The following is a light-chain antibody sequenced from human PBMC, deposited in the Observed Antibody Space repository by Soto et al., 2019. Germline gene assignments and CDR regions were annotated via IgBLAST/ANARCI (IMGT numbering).Light chain of an antibody. J-gene: IGLJ3*02. Sequence: QSVLTQPPSVSAAPGQKVTISCSGSSSNIGNGYVSWYQQLPGTVPKLLIYDNNKRPSGIPDRFSGSKSGTSATLGITGLQTGDEADYHCGTWDSSLSAGVFGGGTKLTVL. CDR1: SSNIGNGY. CDR2: DNN. V-gene: IGLV1-51*01. CDR3: GTWDSSLSAGV.